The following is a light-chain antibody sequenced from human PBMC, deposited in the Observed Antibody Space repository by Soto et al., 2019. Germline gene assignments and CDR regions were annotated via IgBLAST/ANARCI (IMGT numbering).Light chain of an antibody. V-gene: IGLV2-14*02. Sequence: QSALTQPASVSGSPGQSITISCTGTSSDVGSYNLVSWYQQHPGKAPKVIIYEVSNRPSGVSNRFSGSKSGNTASLTISGLQAEDEADYYCSSYTSSSTLEFGGGTQLTVL. CDR2: EVS. CDR3: SSYTSSSTLE. J-gene: IGLJ2*01. CDR1: SSDVGSYNL.